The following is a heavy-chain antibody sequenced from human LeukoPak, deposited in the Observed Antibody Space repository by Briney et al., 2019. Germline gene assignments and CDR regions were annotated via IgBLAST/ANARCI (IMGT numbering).Heavy chain of an antibody. Sequence: ASAKVSCKASGYTFSSSDINWVRQATGQGLEWMGWMNPNSGNTYYAQRFQGRVTMTRDTSISTAYMEVSSLRSEDTAVYYCARGNIAVPGTPYYFEYWGQGTLVTVSS. V-gene: IGHV1-8*01. CDR3: ARGNIAVPGTPYYFEY. CDR2: MNPNSGNT. D-gene: IGHD6-19*01. CDR1: GYTFSSSD. J-gene: IGHJ4*02.